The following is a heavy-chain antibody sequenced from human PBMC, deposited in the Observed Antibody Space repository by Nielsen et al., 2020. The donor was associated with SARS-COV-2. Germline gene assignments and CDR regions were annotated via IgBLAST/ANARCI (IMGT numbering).Heavy chain of an antibody. V-gene: IGHV3-23*01. D-gene: IGHD1-1*01. CDR1: GFTFDNYA. CDR3: AKDLLESWNDPPFHFDY. J-gene: IGHJ4*02. CDR2: ISAGGDST. Sequence: GGSLRLSCAASGFTFDNYAMSWVRQAPGQGLEWVSGISAGGDSTYYADSVKGRFTVSRDNSKNTLYLHMNTLRAEDTAIYYCAKDLLESWNDPPFHFDYWGQGTLVTVSS.